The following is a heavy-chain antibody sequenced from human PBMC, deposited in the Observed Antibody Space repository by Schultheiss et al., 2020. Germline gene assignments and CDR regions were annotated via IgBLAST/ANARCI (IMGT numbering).Heavy chain of an antibody. CDR3: AGGIVATFSSYYYYGMDV. V-gene: IGHV4-4*07. Sequence: SETLSLTCTVPGGSISSYYWSWIRQPAGKGLEWIGRIYTSGSTNYNPSLKSRVTISVDTSKNQFSLKLSSVTAADTAVYYCAGGIVATFSSYYYYGMDVWGQGTTVTVSS. J-gene: IGHJ6*02. CDR1: GGSISSYY. D-gene: IGHD5-12*01. CDR2: IYTSGST.